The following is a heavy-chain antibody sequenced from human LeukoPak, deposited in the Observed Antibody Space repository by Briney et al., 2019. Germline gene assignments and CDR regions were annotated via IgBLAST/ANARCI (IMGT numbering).Heavy chain of an antibody. CDR3: ARIRDLGGSRSWFDP. CDR1: GGSISSYY. D-gene: IGHD2-15*01. Sequence: PSEALSLTCTVSGGSISSYYWNWIRQPPGKGLEWIGYIYYSGSTNYNPSLKSRVTISVDTSKNQFSLKLSSVTAADTAVYYCARIRDLGGSRSWFDPWGQGTLVTVSS. V-gene: IGHV4-59*01. CDR2: IYYSGST. J-gene: IGHJ5*02.